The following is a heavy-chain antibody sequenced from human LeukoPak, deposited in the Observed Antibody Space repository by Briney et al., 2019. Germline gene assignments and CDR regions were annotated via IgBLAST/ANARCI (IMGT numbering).Heavy chain of an antibody. CDR1: GLTFSTYW. CDR2: IKQDGSEK. V-gene: IGHV3-7*01. J-gene: IGHJ4*02. D-gene: IGHD6-19*01. Sequence: GGSLRLSCAASGLTFSTYWMSWVRQAPGEGLEWVANIKQDGSEKNYVDSVKGRFTISRDNAKNSLYLQMNSLRAEDTAVYYCARASPLVAVAGSFVYWGQGTLVTVSS. CDR3: ARASPLVAVAGSFVY.